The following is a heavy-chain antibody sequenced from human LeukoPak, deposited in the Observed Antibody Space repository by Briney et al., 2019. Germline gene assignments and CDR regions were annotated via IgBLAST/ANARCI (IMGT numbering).Heavy chain of an antibody. D-gene: IGHD3-9*01. V-gene: IGHV3-9*01. CDR2: ISWNSGSI. Sequence: PGRSLRLSCAASGFTFDDYAMHWVRQAPGKGLEWVSGISWNSGSIGYADSVKGRFTISRDNAKNSLYLQMNSLRAEDTAVYYCAKSYFDWLLVYWGQGTLVTVSS. CDR1: GFTFDDYA. CDR3: AKSYFDWLLVY. J-gene: IGHJ4*02.